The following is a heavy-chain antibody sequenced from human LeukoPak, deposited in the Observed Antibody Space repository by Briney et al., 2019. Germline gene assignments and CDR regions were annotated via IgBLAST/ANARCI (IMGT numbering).Heavy chain of an antibody. Sequence: GGSLRLSCAASGFTVSSNYMSWVRQAPGKGLEWVSVIYSGGSTYYADSVKGRFTISRHNSKNTLYLQMNSLRAEDTAVYYCARGGQWLVLDAFDIWGQGTMVTVSS. CDR3: ARGGQWLVLDAFDI. CDR1: GFTVSSNY. CDR2: IYSGGST. D-gene: IGHD6-19*01. V-gene: IGHV3-53*04. J-gene: IGHJ3*02.